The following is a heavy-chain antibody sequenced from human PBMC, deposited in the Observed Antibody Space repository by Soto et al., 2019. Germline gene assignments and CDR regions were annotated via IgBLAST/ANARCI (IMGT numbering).Heavy chain of an antibody. V-gene: IGHV1-2*04. D-gene: IGHD2-2*01. CDR2: INPNSGGT. CDR1: GYTFTGYY. J-gene: IGHJ5*02. Sequence: ASVKVSCKASGYTFTGYYMHWVRQAPGQGLEWVGWINPNSGGTNYAQKFQGWVTMTRDTSISTAYMELSRLRSDDTAVYYCARSAVPIVVVPAARSWFDPWGQGTLVTVSS. CDR3: ARSAVPIVVVPAARSWFDP.